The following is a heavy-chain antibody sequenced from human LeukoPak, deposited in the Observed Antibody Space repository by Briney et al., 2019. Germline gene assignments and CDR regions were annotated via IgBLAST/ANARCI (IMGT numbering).Heavy chain of an antibody. CDR3: ARVGSYCSGGSCRQYYFDY. CDR1: GGTFSSYA. CDR2: IIPIFGTA. V-gene: IGHV1-69*05. Sequence: SVKVSCKASGGTFSSYAISWVRQAPGQGLEWVGRIIPIFGTANYAQKFQGRVTITTDESTSTAYMELSSLRPEDTAVYYCARVGSYCSGGSCRQYYFDYWGQGTLVTVSS. D-gene: IGHD2-15*01. J-gene: IGHJ4*02.